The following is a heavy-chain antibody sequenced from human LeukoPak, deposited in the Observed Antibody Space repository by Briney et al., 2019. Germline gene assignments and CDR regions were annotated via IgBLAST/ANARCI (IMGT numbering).Heavy chain of an antibody. V-gene: IGHV1-2*04. CDR1: GYTFTSYY. CDR2: INPNSGGT. Sequence: ASVKVSCKASGYTFTSYYIHWVRQAPGQGLEWMGWINPNSGGTNYAQKFQGWVTMTRDTSISTAYMELSRLKSDATAVYYCAREFVDLVSTGDRGYSGVVYHGMDVWGQGTTVTVSS. D-gene: IGHD5/OR15-5a*01. J-gene: IGHJ6*02. CDR3: AREFVDLVSTGDRGYSGVVYHGMDV.